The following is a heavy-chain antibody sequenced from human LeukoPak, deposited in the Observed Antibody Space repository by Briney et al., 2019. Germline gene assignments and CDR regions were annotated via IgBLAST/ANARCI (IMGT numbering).Heavy chain of an antibody. V-gene: IGHV4-4*07. CDR1: GGSISSYY. Sequence: SETLSLTCTVSGGSISSYYWSWIRQPAGKGLEWIGRIYTSGSTNYNPSLKSRVTMSVDTSKNQFSLKLNSVTAADTAVYYCARAPYYYDSSGYYSSIYGMDVWGQGTTVTVSS. J-gene: IGHJ6*02. CDR3: ARAPYYYDSSGYYSSIYGMDV. CDR2: IYTSGST. D-gene: IGHD3-22*01.